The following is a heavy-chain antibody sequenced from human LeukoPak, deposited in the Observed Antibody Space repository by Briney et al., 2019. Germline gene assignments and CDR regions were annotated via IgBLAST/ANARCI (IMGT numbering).Heavy chain of an antibody. D-gene: IGHD3-22*01. CDR2: IYPGDSDT. V-gene: IGHV5-51*01. Sequence: GESLKISCKGSGYSFTSYWIGWGRQLPGKGLEGMGIIYPGDSDTRYSPSFQGQVTISADKSISTAYLQWSSLKASDTAMYYCARYYYDSSGYWLDYWGQGTLVTVSS. CDR3: ARYYYDSSGYWLDY. J-gene: IGHJ4*02. CDR1: GYSFTSYW.